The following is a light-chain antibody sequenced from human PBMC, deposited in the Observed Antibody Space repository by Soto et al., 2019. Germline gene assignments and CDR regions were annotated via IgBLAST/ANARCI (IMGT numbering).Light chain of an antibody. CDR1: QSLRHSNGYNY. Sequence: DIVMTQSPLSLPVTPGEPASISCRSSQSLRHSNGYNYLDWYLQKPGQSPQLLVYFGSNRASGVPVRFSGSGSGTDFTLKISRVEAEDVGVYYCMQALQTPYTFGQGTKLEIK. CDR3: MQALQTPYT. CDR2: FGS. V-gene: IGKV2-28*01. J-gene: IGKJ2*01.